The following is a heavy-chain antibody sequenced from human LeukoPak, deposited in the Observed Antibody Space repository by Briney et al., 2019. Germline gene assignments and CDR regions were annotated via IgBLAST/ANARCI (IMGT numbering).Heavy chain of an antibody. Sequence: GRSLRLSCAASGFTFDDYAMHWVRQAPGKGLEWVSGISWNSGSIGYADSVKGRFTISRDNAKSSLYLQMNSLRAEDMALYYCAKDSVLGRYDFWSGYFDYWGQGTLVTVSS. CDR1: GFTFDDYA. J-gene: IGHJ4*02. D-gene: IGHD3-3*01. V-gene: IGHV3-9*03. CDR3: AKDSVLGRYDFWSGYFDY. CDR2: ISWNSGSI.